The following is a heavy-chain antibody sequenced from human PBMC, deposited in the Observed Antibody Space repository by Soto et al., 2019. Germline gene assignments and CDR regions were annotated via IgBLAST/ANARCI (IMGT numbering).Heavy chain of an antibody. J-gene: IGHJ6*02. Sequence: PGGSLRLPCTASGFTFGDYAMSWVRQAPGKGLEWVGFIRSKAYGGTTEYAASVKGRFTISRDDSKSIAYLQMNSLKTEDTAVYYCTRSCSSTSCRYYYYYYGMDVWGQGTTVTVSS. CDR2: IRSKAYGGTT. CDR1: GFTFGDYA. CDR3: TRSCSSTSCRYYYYYYGMDV. D-gene: IGHD2-2*01. V-gene: IGHV3-49*04.